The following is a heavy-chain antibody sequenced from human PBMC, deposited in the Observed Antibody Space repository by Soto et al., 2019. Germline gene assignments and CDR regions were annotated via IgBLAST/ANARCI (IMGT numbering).Heavy chain of an antibody. CDR2: INDGKGHT. CDR1: GYTFTYYT. V-gene: IGHV1-3*01. Sequence: QVQLVQSGAEVKKPGASVKVSCKASGYTFTYYTMHWVRQAPGERLEWMGWINDGKGHTENSQRFQGRITITRHTSANTVSREVSSRRYENTPVYDCAIHCPTVAPHFYYYALDVWGQATTVTVSS. J-gene: IGHJ6*02. CDR3: AIHCPTVAPHFYYYALDV. D-gene: IGHD4-17*01.